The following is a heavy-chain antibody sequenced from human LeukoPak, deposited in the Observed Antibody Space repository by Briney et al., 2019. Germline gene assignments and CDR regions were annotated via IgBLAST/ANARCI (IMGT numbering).Heavy chain of an antibody. CDR1: GFTFSSYA. Sequence: GGSLRLSCAASGFTFSSYAMHWVRQAPGKGLEWVAVISYDGSNKYYADPVKGRFTISRDNSKNTLYLQMNSLRAEDTAVYYCARDPYSGSYGNYYYYFMDVWGKGTTVTISS. CDR3: ARDPYSGSYGNYYYYFMDV. D-gene: IGHD1-26*01. CDR2: ISYDGSNK. V-gene: IGHV3-30*04. J-gene: IGHJ6*03.